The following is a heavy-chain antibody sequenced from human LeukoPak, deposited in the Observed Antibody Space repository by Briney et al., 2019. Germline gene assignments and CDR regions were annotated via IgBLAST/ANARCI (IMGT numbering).Heavy chain of an antibody. CDR1: GFTFSNFA. J-gene: IGHJ5*02. CDR3: AKEVTVTPRGWFDP. V-gene: IGHV3-23*01. Sequence: PGGSLRLSCTASGFTFSNFAMSWVRQAPGQGLEWVSATSGSGGITYHADSVKGRFTISRDNSKNTLYLQMNSLRVEDTAVYYCAKEVTVTPRGWFDPWGQGTLVTVPS. CDR2: TSGSGGIT. D-gene: IGHD4-17*01.